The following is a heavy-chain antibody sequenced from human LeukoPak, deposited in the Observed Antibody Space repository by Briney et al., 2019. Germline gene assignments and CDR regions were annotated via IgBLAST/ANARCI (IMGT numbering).Heavy chain of an antibody. CDR2: ISTRSSYI. J-gene: IGHJ4*02. D-gene: IGHD3-10*01. CDR1: GFTFRSYS. V-gene: IGHV3-21*01. CDR3: AARDSYGSGSYPIDY. Sequence: GGSLRLSCAASGFTFRSYSMNWVRQAPGKGLEWVSSISTRSSYIYYADSVKGRFTISRDNARNSLSLQMNSLRAEDTAVYYCAARDSYGSGSYPIDYWGQGTLVTVSS.